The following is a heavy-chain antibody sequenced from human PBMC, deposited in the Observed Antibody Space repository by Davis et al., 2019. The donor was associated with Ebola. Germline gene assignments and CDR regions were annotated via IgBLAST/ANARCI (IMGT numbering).Heavy chain of an antibody. CDR3: AKGGSGWPSDYSYGMGV. CDR2: GTSADT. D-gene: IGHD6-19*01. V-gene: IGHV3-23*01. Sequence: GESLKISCAASGFIFSSYVMSWVRQAPGKGLEWVSTYGTSADTYYADSVKGRFTISRDNSNNMLYLQMTSLRVDDTAVYYCAKGGSGWPSDYSYGMGVWGKGTTVTVSS. CDR1: GFIFSSYV. J-gene: IGHJ6*04.